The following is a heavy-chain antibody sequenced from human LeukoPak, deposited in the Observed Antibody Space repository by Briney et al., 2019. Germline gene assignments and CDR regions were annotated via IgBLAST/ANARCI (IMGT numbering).Heavy chain of an antibody. V-gene: IGHV3-7*04. CDR3: ARGLGGNSDY. CDR1: GFSFSSYA. CDR2: IKEDGSDK. J-gene: IGHJ4*02. Sequence: GGSLRLSCAASGFSFSSYAMSWVRQAPGKGLQWVASIKEDGSDKYYVDSVKGRFTISRDNAQNSVYLQMNSLRAEDTAVYYCARGLGGNSDYWGQGTLVTVSS. D-gene: IGHD4-23*01.